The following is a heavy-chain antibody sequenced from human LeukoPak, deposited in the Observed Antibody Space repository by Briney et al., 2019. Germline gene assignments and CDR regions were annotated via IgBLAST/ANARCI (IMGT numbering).Heavy chain of an antibody. J-gene: IGHJ3*02. CDR1: GFTFSSYD. D-gene: IGHD3-22*01. CDR2: IGTAGDT. V-gene: IGHV3-13*01. Sequence: GGSLRLSCAASGFTFSSYDMHWVRHATGKGLEWVSAIGTAGDTYYPGSVKGRFTISRENAKNSLYLQMNSLRAGDTAVYYCARGYYYDSSGYFDIWGQGTMVTVSS. CDR3: ARGYYYDSSGYFDI.